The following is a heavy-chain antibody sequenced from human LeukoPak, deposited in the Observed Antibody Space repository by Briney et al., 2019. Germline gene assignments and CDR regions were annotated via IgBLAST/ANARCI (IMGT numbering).Heavy chain of an antibody. V-gene: IGHV3-7*01. J-gene: IGHJ4*02. CDR2: TKQDGSEK. Sequence: GGSLRLSCAASGFTFSSYWMSWVRQAPGKGLEWVANTKQDGSEKYYVDSVKGRFTISRDNAKNSLYLQMNTLRAEDTAVYYCAREDVSSGWSEDYWGQGTLVTVSS. D-gene: IGHD6-19*01. CDR1: GFTFSSYW. CDR3: AREDVSSGWSEDY.